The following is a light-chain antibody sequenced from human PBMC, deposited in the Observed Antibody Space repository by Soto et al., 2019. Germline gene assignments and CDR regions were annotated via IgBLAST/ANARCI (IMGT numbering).Light chain of an antibody. Sequence: EIVLTQSPGTLSLSPGVRATLSCRASQSVNSRLAWYEHKPGQAPRLLSSGASSRATGIPDRFSGSGSATDFTLTISRLEPEDFALYYCQHYGRSPNTFGQGTRREIK. CDR1: QSVNSR. V-gene: IGKV3-20*01. CDR3: QHYGRSPNT. CDR2: GAS. J-gene: IGKJ5*01.